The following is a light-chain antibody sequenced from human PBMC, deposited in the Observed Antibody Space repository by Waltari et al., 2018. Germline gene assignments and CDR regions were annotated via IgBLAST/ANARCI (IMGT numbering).Light chain of an antibody. J-gene: IGLJ1*01. V-gene: IGLV1-51*01. CDR3: GTWDNSLSVYV. CDR2: DNN. Sequence: QSVLTQPPSVSAAPGQKVTISCSGGSSNIGRNYVSWYQHLPGTAPKLLIYDNNERPSGMPDRCSGSQSGTSATLGITGLQTGDEADYYCGTWDNSLSVYVFGTGTKVTVL. CDR1: SSNIGRNY.